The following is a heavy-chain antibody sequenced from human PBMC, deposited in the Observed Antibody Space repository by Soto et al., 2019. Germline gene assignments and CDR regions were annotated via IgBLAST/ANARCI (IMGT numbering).Heavy chain of an antibody. CDR3: ASTKRLGYCSSTSCYGISAFDI. Sequence: GGSLRLSCAASGFTVSSNYMSWVRQAPGKGLEWVSVIYSGGSTYYADSVKGRFTISRHNSKNTLYLQMNSLRAEDTAVYYCASTKRLGYCSSTSCYGISAFDIWGQGTMVTVSS. CDR1: GFTVSSNY. J-gene: IGHJ3*02. CDR2: IYSGGST. D-gene: IGHD2-2*01. V-gene: IGHV3-53*04.